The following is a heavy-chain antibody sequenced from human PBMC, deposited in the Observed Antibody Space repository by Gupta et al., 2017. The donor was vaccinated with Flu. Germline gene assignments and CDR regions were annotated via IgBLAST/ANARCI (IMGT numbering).Heavy chain of an antibody. V-gene: IGHV3-48*03. D-gene: IGHD2-2*01. CDR3: ARGSDCSSTSCHHDY. CDR1: GFTFSSYE. Sequence: EVQLVESGGGLVQPGGSLRLSCAASGFTFSSYEMNWVRQAPGKGLEWVSYISSSGSTIYYADSVKGRFTISRDNAKNSLYLQMNSLRAEDTAVYYCARGSDCSSTSCHHDYWGQGTLVTVSS. CDR2: ISSSGSTI. J-gene: IGHJ4*02.